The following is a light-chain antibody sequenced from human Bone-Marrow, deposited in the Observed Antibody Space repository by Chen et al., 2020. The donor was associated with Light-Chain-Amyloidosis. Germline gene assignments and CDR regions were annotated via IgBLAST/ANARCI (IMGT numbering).Light chain of an antibody. V-gene: IGLV3-25*03. Sequence: SYELTQPPSVSVSPGQTARITCSGDDLPTKYAYWYQQKPGQAPVLVIHRDTERPSGTSARFSGSSSGTTATLTISGVQAEDEADYHCQSADSSGTYEVIVGGGTKLTVL. CDR3: QSADSSGTYEVI. CDR2: RDT. J-gene: IGLJ2*01. CDR1: DLPTKY.